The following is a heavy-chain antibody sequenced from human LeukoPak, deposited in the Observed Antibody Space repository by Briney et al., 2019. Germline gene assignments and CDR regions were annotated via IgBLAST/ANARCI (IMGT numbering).Heavy chain of an antibody. J-gene: IGHJ4*02. CDR3: AREHSSSSGTTFDY. D-gene: IGHD6-6*01. CDR2: IYHSGST. CDR1: GGSISSSNW. V-gene: IGHV4-4*02. Sequence: SGTLSLTCAVSGGSISSSNWWSWVRQPPGKGLEWIGEIYHSGSTNYNPSLKSRVTISVDKSKNQFSLKLSSVTAADTAVYYCAREHSSSSGTTFDYWGQGTLVTVSS.